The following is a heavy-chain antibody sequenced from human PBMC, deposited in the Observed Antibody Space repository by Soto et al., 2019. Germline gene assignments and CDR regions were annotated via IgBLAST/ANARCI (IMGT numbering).Heavy chain of an antibody. D-gene: IGHD2-2*01. CDR3: AKDMTYPGSYDIVVVPAAMPGVNYYYGMDV. CDR1: GFTFSSYG. J-gene: IGHJ6*02. Sequence: GGSLRLSCAASGFTFSSYGMHWVRQAPGKGLEWVAVISYDGSNKYYADSVKGRFTISRDNSKNKLYLQMNSRGAEDTAVYYCAKDMTYPGSYDIVVVPAAMPGVNYYYGMDVWGQGTTVTVSS. V-gene: IGHV3-30*18. CDR2: ISYDGSNK.